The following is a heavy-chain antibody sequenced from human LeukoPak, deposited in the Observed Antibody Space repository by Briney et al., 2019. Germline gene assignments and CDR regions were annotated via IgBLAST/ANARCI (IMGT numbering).Heavy chain of an antibody. CDR3: ARVPYYYDSSGYYSPTFTFDY. Sequence: AAVKVSCKASGYTFTSYYMHWVRQAPGQGLEWMGIINPSGGSTSYAQKFQGRVTITADESTSTAHMELSSLRSEDTAVYYCARVPYYYDSSGYYSPTFTFDYWGQGTLVTASS. D-gene: IGHD3-22*01. V-gene: IGHV1-46*01. J-gene: IGHJ4*02. CDR2: INPSGGST. CDR1: GYTFTSYY.